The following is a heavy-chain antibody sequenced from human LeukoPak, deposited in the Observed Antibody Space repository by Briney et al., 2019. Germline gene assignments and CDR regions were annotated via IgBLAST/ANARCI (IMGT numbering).Heavy chain of an antibody. D-gene: IGHD3-16*01. CDR2: ISSNGGST. Sequence: GGSLRLSCAASGFTFSNAWMHWVRQAPGKGLEHVSAISSNGGSTYYADSVKGGFTISRDNSKNTLYLQMSSLTIEDTAVYYCVKSVGVTGRYYLDYWGQGTLVTVSP. J-gene: IGHJ4*02. V-gene: IGHV3-64D*09. CDR1: GFTFSNAW. CDR3: VKSVGVTGRYYLDY.